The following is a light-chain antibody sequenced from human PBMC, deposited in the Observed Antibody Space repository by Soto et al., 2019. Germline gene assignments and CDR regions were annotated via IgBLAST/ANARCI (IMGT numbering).Light chain of an antibody. CDR3: GSHAGGNNLV. J-gene: IGLJ1*01. V-gene: IGLV2-8*01. Sequence: QSALTQPPSASGSPGQSVTISCTGTSSDVGGYNYVSWYQQHPGKAPKLMIYEVTKRPSGVPDRFSGSKSGNTASLTVSGLQAEDEADYYCGSHAGGNNLVFGTGTKVTVL. CDR2: EVT. CDR1: SSDVGGYNY.